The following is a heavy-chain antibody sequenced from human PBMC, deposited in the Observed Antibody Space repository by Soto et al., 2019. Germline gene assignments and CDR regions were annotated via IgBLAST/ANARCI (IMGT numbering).Heavy chain of an antibody. CDR2: IFHDGTA. CDR1: GVSIISGNC. V-gene: IGHV4-4*02. CDR3: ARLVYDTRLDYLYFDF. D-gene: IGHD3-16*01. Sequence: SETLSLTCTVSGVSIISGNCLTLVRHSPRKGLEYIGEIFHDGTANYFPSFERRVAMSVDKSKNQFSLKLTSVTAADAAIYYCARLVYDTRLDYLYFDFWGQGAQVTVSS. J-gene: IGHJ4*02.